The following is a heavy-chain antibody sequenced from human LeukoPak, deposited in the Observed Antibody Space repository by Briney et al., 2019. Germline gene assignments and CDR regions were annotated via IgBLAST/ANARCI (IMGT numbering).Heavy chain of an antibody. CDR2: MNPNSGNT. Sequence: ASVKVSCKASGYTFTSYDINWVRQATGQGLEWMGWMNPNSGNTGYAQKFQGRVTMTRSTSISTAYMELSSLRSEDTAVYYCARVPGRRLRYFDWFLNWFDPWGQGTLVTVSS. D-gene: IGHD3-9*01. CDR3: ARVPGRRLRYFDWFLNWFDP. V-gene: IGHV1-8*01. J-gene: IGHJ5*02. CDR1: GYTFTSYD.